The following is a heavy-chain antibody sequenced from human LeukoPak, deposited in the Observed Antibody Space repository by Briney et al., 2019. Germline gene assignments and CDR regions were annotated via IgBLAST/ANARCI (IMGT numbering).Heavy chain of an antibody. J-gene: IGHJ6*02. V-gene: IGHV3-7*03. D-gene: IGHD3-22*01. CDR2: IKQDGSEK. Sequence: GGSLRLSCAASGFTFSSYWMSWVRQAPGKGLEWVANIKQDGSEKYYVDSVKGRFTISRDNAKNSLYLQMNSLRAEDTAVYYCARDYYDSRGYYGMDVWGQGTTVTVSS. CDR1: GFTFSSYW. CDR3: ARDYYDSRGYYGMDV.